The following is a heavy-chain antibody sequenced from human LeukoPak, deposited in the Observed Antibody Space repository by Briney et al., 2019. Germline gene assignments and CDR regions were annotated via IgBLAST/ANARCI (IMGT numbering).Heavy chain of an antibody. D-gene: IGHD2-15*01. J-gene: IGHJ4*02. CDR3: ARAGSDCSGGSCYQDY. V-gene: IGHV3-48*03. Sequence: GGSLRLSCAASGFTLSSYEMDWVRQAPGKGLEWVSYISSSGSTIYYADSVKGRFTISRDNAKNSLYLQMNSLRAEDTAVYYCARAGSDCSGGSCYQDYWGQGTLVTVSS. CDR1: GFTLSSYE. CDR2: ISSSGSTI.